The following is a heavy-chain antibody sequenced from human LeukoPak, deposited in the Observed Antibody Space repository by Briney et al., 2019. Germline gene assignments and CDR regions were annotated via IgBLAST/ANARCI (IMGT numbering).Heavy chain of an antibody. CDR2: ISSSSSTI. CDR1: GFTFSSYS. D-gene: IGHD3-22*01. J-gene: IGHJ4*02. V-gene: IGHV3-48*01. CDR3: ASTWGHYYDSSGYYALSFDY. Sequence: GGSLRLSCAASGFTFSSYSMNWVRQAPGKGLEWVSYISSSSSTIYYADSVKGRFTISRDNAKNSLYLQMNSLRAEDTAVYYCASTWGHYYDSSGYYALSFDYWGQGALVTVSS.